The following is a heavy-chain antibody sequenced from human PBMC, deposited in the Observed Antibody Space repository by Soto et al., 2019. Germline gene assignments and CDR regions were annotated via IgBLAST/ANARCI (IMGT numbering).Heavy chain of an antibody. V-gene: IGHV4-59*01. CDR3: ARALYYYDSSGQIIFQLDY. D-gene: IGHD3-22*01. Sequence: SETLSLTCTVSGGSISSYYWSWIRQPPGKGLEWIGYIYYSGSTNYNPSLKSRVTISVDTSKNQFSLKLSSVTAADTAVYYCARALYYYDSSGQIIFQLDYWGQGTLVTVSS. CDR1: GGSISSYY. CDR2: IYYSGST. J-gene: IGHJ4*02.